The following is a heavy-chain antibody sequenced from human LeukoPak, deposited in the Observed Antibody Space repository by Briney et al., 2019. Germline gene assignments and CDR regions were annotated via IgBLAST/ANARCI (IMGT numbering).Heavy chain of an antibody. CDR3: ARDGLGSSWYHSAFDI. Sequence: SGGSLRLSCAASGFTFSSYGMHWVRQAPGKGLEWVAVISYDGSNKYYVDSVKGRFTISRDNSKNTLYLQMNSLRAEDTAVYYCARDGLGSSWYHSAFDIWGQGTMVTVSS. CDR1: GFTFSSYG. CDR2: ISYDGSNK. J-gene: IGHJ3*02. V-gene: IGHV3-30*03. D-gene: IGHD6-13*01.